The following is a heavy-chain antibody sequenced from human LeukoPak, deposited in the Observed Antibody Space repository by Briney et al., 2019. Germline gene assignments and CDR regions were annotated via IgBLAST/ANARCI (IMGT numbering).Heavy chain of an antibody. D-gene: IGHD3-10*01. CDR3: ARAHYFGSGSYFDY. Sequence: SETLSLTCTVSGGSISDYYWSWIRQPAGKGLEWIGRIYTTGSTDYNPSLKSRVTMSVDTSKNQFSLKLSSVTAADTAVYYCARAHYFGSGSYFDYWGQGTLVAVSS. V-gene: IGHV4-4*07. CDR2: IYTTGST. J-gene: IGHJ4*02. CDR1: GGSISDYY.